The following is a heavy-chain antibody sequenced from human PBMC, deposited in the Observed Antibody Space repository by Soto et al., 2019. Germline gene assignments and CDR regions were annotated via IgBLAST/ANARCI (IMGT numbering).Heavy chain of an antibody. J-gene: IGHJ4*02. CDR1: GYTFFSFW. D-gene: IGHD2-2*01. V-gene: IGHV5-10-1*01. Sequence: PGESLKISCHGSGYTFFSFWIVWVRQVPGKGLEWGGRIDPGDSSATYSPTFQGHVTISADRSTRSAYLQWRSLRASDTAIYFSARRYCSRADCFSDSWGQGSLVTVSS. CDR3: ARRYCSRADCFSDS. CDR2: IDPGDSSA.